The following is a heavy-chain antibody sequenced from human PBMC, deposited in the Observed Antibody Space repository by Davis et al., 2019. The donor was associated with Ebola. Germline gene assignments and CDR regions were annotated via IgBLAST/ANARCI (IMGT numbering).Heavy chain of an antibody. J-gene: IGHJ4*02. Sequence: SVKVSCQASGYTFTDYNIHWMRQAPGQGLEWLGRVILKSGATNYAQKFQGRDTMTRDTSISTVYMELSSLRYDDTADYYCARGHNYAHEYWGQGTLVTVSS. V-gene: IGHV1-2*06. D-gene: IGHD4-11*01. CDR3: ARGHNYAHEY. CDR2: VILKSGAT. CDR1: GYTFTDYN.